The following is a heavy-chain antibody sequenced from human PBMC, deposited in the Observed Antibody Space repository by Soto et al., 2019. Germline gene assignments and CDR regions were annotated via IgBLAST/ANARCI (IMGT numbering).Heavy chain of an antibody. V-gene: IGHV5-51*01. CDR1: GYIFTLYW. J-gene: IGHJ6*02. CDR3: ARQSPTPGYYYFSYGMDV. CDR2: IYPGDSDT. Sequence: GESLKISCKASGYIFTLYWIGWVRQMPGKGLEWMGIIYPGDSDTKYSPSFQGQVTISADKSISTASLQWSSLKDSDTAVYYCARQSPTPGYYYFSYGMDVWGQGTTVTVSS. D-gene: IGHD4-17*01.